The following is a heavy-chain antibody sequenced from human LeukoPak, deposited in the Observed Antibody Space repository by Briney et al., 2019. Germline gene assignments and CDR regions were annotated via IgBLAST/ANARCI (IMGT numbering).Heavy chain of an antibody. CDR3: AKSPITIFGVVIRTPPDYYFDY. J-gene: IGHJ4*02. D-gene: IGHD3-3*01. CDR2: ISSGGST. Sequence: PGGSLRLSCAASGFTVISKYMSWVRQVPGKGLEWVSIISSGGSTYYADSVKGRFTISKDNSKNTLYLQMNSLRAEDTAVYYCAKSPITIFGVVIRTPPDYYFDYWGQGTLVAVSS. CDR1: GFTVISKY. V-gene: IGHV3-53*01.